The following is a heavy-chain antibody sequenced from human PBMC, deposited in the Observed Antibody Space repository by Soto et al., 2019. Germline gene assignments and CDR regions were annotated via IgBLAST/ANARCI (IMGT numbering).Heavy chain of an antibody. CDR3: ASLSRRGHYGMDV. V-gene: IGHV4-31*03. Sequence: TLSVTCTVSGGSISIGGYYWSWIRQHPGKGLEWIGYIYYSGSTYYNPSLKSRVTISVDTSKNQFSLKLSSVTAADTAVYYCASLSRRGHYGMDVWGQGTPVTVSS. CDR1: GGSISIGGYY. J-gene: IGHJ6*02. CDR2: IYYSGST.